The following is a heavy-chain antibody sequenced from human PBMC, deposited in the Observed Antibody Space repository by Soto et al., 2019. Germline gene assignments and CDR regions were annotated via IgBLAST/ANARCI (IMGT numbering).Heavy chain of an antibody. D-gene: IGHD3-10*01. CDR2: IYHSGST. J-gene: IGHJ5*02. Sequence: QLQLQESGPGLVKPSGTLSLTCAVSGGSISSRNWCRCSSHPPAEGLEWVGEIYHSGSTSYNPSLKRRVTISVDKSKNQGSLKVSAVTAADTAVYYCARAVGFGETLRWFAPWGQGTLVTVSS. CDR1: GGSISSRNW. CDR3: ARAVGFGETLRWFAP. V-gene: IGHV4-4*02.